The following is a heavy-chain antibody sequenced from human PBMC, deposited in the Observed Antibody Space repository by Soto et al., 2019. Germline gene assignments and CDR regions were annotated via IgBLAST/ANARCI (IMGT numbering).Heavy chain of an antibody. CDR3: AREAAVPGTVFDY. D-gene: IGHD6-19*01. V-gene: IGHV3-74*01. Sequence: GGSLRLSCAASGITFSSYWMHWVRQAPGQGLVWVSRINRDETSTNYADSVKGRFTISRDNAKNTLYLQMNSLRAEDTAVYYCAREAAVPGTVFDYWGHGVLVTVSS. CDR1: GITFSSYW. J-gene: IGHJ4*01. CDR2: INRDETST.